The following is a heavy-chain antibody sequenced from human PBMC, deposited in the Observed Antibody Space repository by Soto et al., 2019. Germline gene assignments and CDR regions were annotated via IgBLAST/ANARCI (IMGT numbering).Heavy chain of an antibody. CDR1: GFTFSSYA. D-gene: IGHD4-17*01. CDR3: AREGHDYGDYFDF. CDR2: ISYDGSNK. Sequence: QVQLVESGGGVVQPGRSLRLSCAASGFTFSSYAMHWVRQAPGKGLEWVAVISYDGSNKYYADSVKGRFTISRDNSKNTLYLQMYSLRAEATAVYYCAREGHDYGDYFDFLGQGTLVTVSS. J-gene: IGHJ4*02. V-gene: IGHV3-30-3*01.